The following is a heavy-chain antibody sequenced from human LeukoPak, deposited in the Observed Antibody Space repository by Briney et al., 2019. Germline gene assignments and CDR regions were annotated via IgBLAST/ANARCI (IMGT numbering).Heavy chain of an antibody. J-gene: IGHJ3*02. Sequence: GGSLRLSCAASGFTFSSYGFHWVRQAPGKGLEWVAVIWYDGSNKYYADSVKGRFTISRDNAKNSLYLQMNSLRAEDTAVYYCATTVVIATTEAFDIWGQGTMVTVSS. CDR2: IWYDGSNK. CDR3: ATTVVIATTEAFDI. D-gene: IGHD2-21*01. V-gene: IGHV3-33*03. CDR1: GFTFSSYG.